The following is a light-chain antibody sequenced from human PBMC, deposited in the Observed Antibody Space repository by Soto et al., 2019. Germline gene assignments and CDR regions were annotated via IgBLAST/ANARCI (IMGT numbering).Light chain of an antibody. J-gene: IGKJ3*01. CDR1: QSVSSY. CDR2: DAS. CDR3: QQRSNWPI. Sequence: EIVLTQSPATLSVSPGERATLSCRASQSVSSYLAWYQQKPGQAPRLLIYDASNRATGIPARFSGSGSGTDFTLTISSLEPEDFAVYYCQQRSNWPIFGPGTKVDIK. V-gene: IGKV3-11*01.